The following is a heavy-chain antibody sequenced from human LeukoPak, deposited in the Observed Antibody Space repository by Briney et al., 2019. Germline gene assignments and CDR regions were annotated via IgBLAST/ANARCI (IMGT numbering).Heavy chain of an antibody. V-gene: IGHV4-4*09. CDR3: ARHWRTGYSRGWQYYYYYYMDV. D-gene: IGHD6-19*01. Sequence: SETLSLTCTVSGGSISSYYWSWIRQPPGKGLEWIGYVYTSGSTNYNPSLKSRVTISVDTSKNQFSLKPSSVTAADTAVYYCARHWRTGYSRGWQYYYYYYMDVWGKGTTVTVSS. CDR1: GGSISSYY. J-gene: IGHJ6*03. CDR2: VYTSGST.